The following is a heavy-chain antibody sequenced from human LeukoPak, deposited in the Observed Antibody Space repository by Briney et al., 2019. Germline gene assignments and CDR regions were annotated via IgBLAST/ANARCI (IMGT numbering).Heavy chain of an antibody. J-gene: IGHJ6*03. V-gene: IGHV4-59*12. CDR1: GGSISSYY. D-gene: IGHD2-2*01. Sequence: SETLSLTCTVSGGSISSYYWSWIRQPPGKGLEWIGYIYYSGSTNYNPSLKSRVTISVDTSKNQFSLKLSSVTAADTAVYYCAASSTSEARYYYYYYMDVWGKGTTVTVSS. CDR3: AASSTSEARYYYYYYMDV. CDR2: IYYSGST.